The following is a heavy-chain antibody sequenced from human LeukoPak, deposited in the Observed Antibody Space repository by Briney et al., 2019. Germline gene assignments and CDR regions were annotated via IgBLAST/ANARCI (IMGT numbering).Heavy chain of an antibody. D-gene: IGHD3-9*01. CDR1: GFTFSSYA. CDR3: ARDPGYAIYYFDY. V-gene: IGHV3-23*01. Sequence: GGSLRLSCAASGFTFSSYAMSWARQAPGKGLEWVSAISGSGGSTYYADSVKGRFSISRDNSKNTLYLQMNSLRAEDTALYYCARDPGYAIYYFDYWGQGTLVTVSS. J-gene: IGHJ4*02. CDR2: ISGSGGST.